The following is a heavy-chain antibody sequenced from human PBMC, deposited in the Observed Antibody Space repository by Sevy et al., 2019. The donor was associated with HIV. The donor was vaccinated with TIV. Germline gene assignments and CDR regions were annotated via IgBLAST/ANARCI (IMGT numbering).Heavy chain of an antibody. Sequence: SETLSLTCTVSGGSISSGDYYWSWIRQPPGKGLEWIGYIHYSGSTSYNPSLKSRVSISIDTSKSQFSLKLSSVSAADTAVYYCARANYGSGRFLPYYYYCAMDVWGQGITVTVSS. CDR3: ARANYGSGRFLPYYYYCAMDV. CDR2: IHYSGST. CDR1: GGSISSGDYY. D-gene: IGHD3-10*01. J-gene: IGHJ6*02. V-gene: IGHV4-30-4*01.